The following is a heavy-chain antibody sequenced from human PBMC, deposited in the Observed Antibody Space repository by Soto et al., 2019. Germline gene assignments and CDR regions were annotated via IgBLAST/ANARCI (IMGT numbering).Heavy chain of an antibody. D-gene: IGHD3-9*01. CDR2: VSHSGTT. CDR3: ARVTSLTGVLQSDAPDKFYFDF. CDR1: GGSFSDHF. V-gene: IGHV4-34*01. J-gene: IGHJ4*01. Sequence: QVQLQQWGTALLKPSETLSLTCAVYGGSFSDHFWTWIRQAPGEDLELIGEVSHSGTTNYNPSLTSRGTVSADTSKNQFSLKLRSVTAADTAIYYCARVTSLTGVLQSDAPDKFYFDFWSQGTLVTVSS.